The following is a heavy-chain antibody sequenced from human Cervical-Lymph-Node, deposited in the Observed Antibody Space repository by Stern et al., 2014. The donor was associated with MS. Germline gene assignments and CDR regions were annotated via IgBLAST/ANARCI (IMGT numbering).Heavy chain of an antibody. CDR1: GFTFSSYW. CDR2: INNDGSAT. V-gene: IGHV3-74*02. J-gene: IGHJ3*02. Sequence: EMQLVESGGGLVQPGGSVRLSCAASGFTFSSYWMYWVRQVPGKGLVHVSRINNDGSATTYADSVQGRFTISRDNAKNTLYLQMNSLRGEDTAVYYCARGGSGHAFDIWGRGIMVTVSS. CDR3: ARGGSGHAFDI.